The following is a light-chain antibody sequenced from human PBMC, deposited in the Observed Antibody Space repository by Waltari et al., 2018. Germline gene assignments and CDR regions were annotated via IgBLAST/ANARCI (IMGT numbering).Light chain of an antibody. J-gene: IGKJ4*01. Sequence: AIQMTQSPSSLSASVGDRVIITCRASQGIRNDLGWYQQKPGKAPKLLIYAASSLQSGCPSRFSGSGSGTDFTLTISSLQPEDFATYYCLQDYNYPLTFGGGTKVEI. CDR1: QGIRND. CDR3: LQDYNYPLT. CDR2: AAS. V-gene: IGKV1-6*01.